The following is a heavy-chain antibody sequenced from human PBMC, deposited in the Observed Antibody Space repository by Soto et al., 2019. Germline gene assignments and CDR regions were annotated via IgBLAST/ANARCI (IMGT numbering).Heavy chain of an antibody. CDR3: ARTSGYSYGSFDY. D-gene: IGHD5-18*01. J-gene: IGHJ4*02. CDR2: IYYSGST. V-gene: IGHV4-39*01. Sequence: QLQLQESGPGLVKPSETLSLTCTVSGGSISSSSYYWGWIRQPPGKGLEWIGSIYYSGSTYYNPSLKSRVTISLDTSKNQFSLKLSSVTAADTAVYYCARTSGYSYGSFDYWGQGTLVTVSS. CDR1: GGSISSSSYY.